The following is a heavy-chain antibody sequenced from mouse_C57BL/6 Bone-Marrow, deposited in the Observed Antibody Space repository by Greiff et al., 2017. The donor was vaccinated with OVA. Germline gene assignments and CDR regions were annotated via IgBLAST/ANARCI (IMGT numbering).Heavy chain of an antibody. CDR3: ASIYYDYDEDAMDY. D-gene: IGHD2-4*01. Sequence: EVQGVESGGGLVKPGGSLKLSCAASGFTFSSYAMSWVRQTPEKRLEWVATIRDGGSYTYYPDNVKGRFTISRDNAKNNLYLQMSHLKSEDTAMFYCASIYYDYDEDAMDYWGQGTSVTVSS. V-gene: IGHV5-4*01. CDR1: GFTFSSYA. CDR2: IRDGGSYT. J-gene: IGHJ4*01.